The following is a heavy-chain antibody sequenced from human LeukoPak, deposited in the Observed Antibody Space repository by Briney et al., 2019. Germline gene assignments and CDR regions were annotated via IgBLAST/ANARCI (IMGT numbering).Heavy chain of an antibody. D-gene: IGHD5-18*01. V-gene: IGHV3-48*03. J-gene: IGHJ4*02. CDR2: ISSSGRTI. CDR3: ARERGYSYGYRGYFDY. Sequence: GGSLRLSCAAPGFSFSSYEMNWVRQAPGRGLEWLSYISSSGRTIYYADSVKGRLTISRDNAKSSLYLQMNSLRAEDTAVYYCARERGYSYGYRGYFDYWGQGTLVTVSP. CDR1: GFSFSSYE.